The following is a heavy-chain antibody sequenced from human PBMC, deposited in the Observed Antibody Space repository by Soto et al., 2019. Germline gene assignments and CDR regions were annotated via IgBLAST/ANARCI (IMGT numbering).Heavy chain of an antibody. Sequence: ASVKVSCKASGYTFTSYDINWVRQATGQGLEWMGWMNPNSGNTGYAQKFQGRVTMTRNTSISTAYMELSSLRSEDTAVYYCAIPVVGVAATLLGTKGVWGQGTLVTVSS. V-gene: IGHV1-8*01. CDR1: GYTFTSYD. CDR3: AIPVVGVAATLLGTKGV. CDR2: MNPNSGNT. D-gene: IGHD2-15*01. J-gene: IGHJ4*02.